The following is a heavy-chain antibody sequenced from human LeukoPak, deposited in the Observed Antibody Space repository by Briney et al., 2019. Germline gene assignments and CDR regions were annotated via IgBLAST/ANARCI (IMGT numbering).Heavy chain of an antibody. V-gene: IGHV3-7*03. CDR2: IKLDGSEK. J-gene: IGHJ4*02. CDR1: GFTFGKYW. Sequence: GGSLRLSCVASGFTFGKYWMSWVRQAPGKGLEWVANIKLDGSEKNYVDSVKGRFTISRDNTKNSLYLQMNRLRVEDTAVFYCARDQYDTWSRRGNFDSWGQGTLVIVSS. D-gene: IGHD3-3*01. CDR3: ARDQYDTWSRRGNFDS.